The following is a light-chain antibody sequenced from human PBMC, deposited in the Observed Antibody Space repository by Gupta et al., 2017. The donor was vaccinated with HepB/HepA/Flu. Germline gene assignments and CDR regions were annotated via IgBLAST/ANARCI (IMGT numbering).Light chain of an antibody. J-gene: IGKJ1*01. Sequence: DIQMTQSPSTLSASVGDSVTITCRASQSISTLLAWFQQKPGRVPNLLIYGASTLERGIPSRFSGSGSGTDFTLSISGLQPDDFATYYFQEYSGSSWTFGQGTKVEI. CDR3: QEYSGSSWT. CDR1: QSISTL. V-gene: IGKV1-5*03. CDR2: GAS.